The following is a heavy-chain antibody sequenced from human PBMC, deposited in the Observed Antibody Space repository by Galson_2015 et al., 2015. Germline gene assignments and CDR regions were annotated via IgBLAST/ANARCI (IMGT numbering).Heavy chain of an antibody. J-gene: IGHJ3*02. CDR2: IYHSGST. Sequence: TLSLTCAVSGGSISSGGYSWSWIRQPPGKGLEWIGYIYHSGSTYYNPSLKSRVTISVDRSKNQFSLKLSSVTAADTAVYYCAREVEGFNAFDIWGQGTMVTVSS. CDR1: GGSISSGGYS. CDR3: AREVEGFNAFDI. V-gene: IGHV4-30-2*01.